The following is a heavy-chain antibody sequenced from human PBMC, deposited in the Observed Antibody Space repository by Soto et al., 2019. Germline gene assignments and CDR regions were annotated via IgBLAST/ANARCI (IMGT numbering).Heavy chain of an antibody. D-gene: IGHD2-8*02. V-gene: IGHV3-23*01. Sequence: GGSLRLSCAASGFTFSSYAMNWVRQAPGKGLEWVSGISGSGVARYHADSVKGRLTISRDNSKNTLYLEMSSLRVEDTAVYYCAKRSSTGVYWGSFDIWGQGTVVTVSS. CDR3: AKRSSTGVYWGSFDI. CDR1: GFTFSSYA. CDR2: ISGSGVAR. J-gene: IGHJ3*02.